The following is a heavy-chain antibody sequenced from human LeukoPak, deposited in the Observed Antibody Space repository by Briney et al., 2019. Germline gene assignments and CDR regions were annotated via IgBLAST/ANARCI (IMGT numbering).Heavy chain of an antibody. CDR1: GFTFSSYG. J-gene: IGHJ4*02. CDR3: AKERGRGGSGSYPFDY. CDR2: ISYDGSNK. V-gene: IGHV3-30*18. Sequence: GGSLILSCAASGFTFSSYGMHWVRQAPGRGLEWVALISYDGSNKYYADSVKGRFTISRDNSKNTLYLQMNSLRAEDTAVYYCAKERGRGGSGSYPFDYWGQGTLVTVSS. D-gene: IGHD3-10*01.